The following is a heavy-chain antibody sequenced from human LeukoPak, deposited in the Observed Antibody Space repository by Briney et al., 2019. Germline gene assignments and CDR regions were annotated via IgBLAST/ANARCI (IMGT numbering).Heavy chain of an antibody. CDR2: ISSSSDYI. Sequence: GGSLRLSCAASGFPFRAYSMNWVRQAPGKGLEWLLSISSSSDYIHYADSVRGRFAISRDNAKNSVYLQMNSLRAEDTAVYFCAGGGDFDYWGQGILVTVSA. CDR3: AGGGDFDY. D-gene: IGHD3-16*01. V-gene: IGHV3-21*01. J-gene: IGHJ4*02. CDR1: GFPFRAYS.